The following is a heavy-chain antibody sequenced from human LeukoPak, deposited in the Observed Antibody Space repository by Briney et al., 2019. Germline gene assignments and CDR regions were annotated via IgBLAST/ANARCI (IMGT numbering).Heavy chain of an antibody. CDR1: GSTFDDYG. CDR3: ARDLKGRAVPRTGHY. V-gene: IGHV3-20*04. CDR2: INWKGGTT. D-gene: IGHD6-19*01. Sequence: PGGSLTLSCAASGSTFDDYGMSWVRQPPGKGLEWVSGINWKGGTTGYAGCVKGRFTISRDNAKNSLFLQMNSLRAEDTALYYCARDLKGRAVPRTGHYWGQGTLVTVSS. J-gene: IGHJ4*02.